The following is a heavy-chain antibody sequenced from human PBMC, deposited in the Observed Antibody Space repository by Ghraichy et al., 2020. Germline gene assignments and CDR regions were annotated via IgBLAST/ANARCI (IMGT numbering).Heavy chain of an antibody. CDR3: VRDGYRGV. V-gene: IGHV6-1*01. J-gene: IGHJ6*04. CDR1: GDSVSNNGAT. D-gene: IGHD5-12*01. CDR2: TYYRSKWYS. Sequence: SQTRSLTCAISGDSVSNNGATWNWIRQSPSRGLEWLGRTYYRSKWYSDYALSVQSRITVNADTSKNQFSLQLNSVTPEDTAVYYCVRDGYRGVWGKGTTVTVSS.